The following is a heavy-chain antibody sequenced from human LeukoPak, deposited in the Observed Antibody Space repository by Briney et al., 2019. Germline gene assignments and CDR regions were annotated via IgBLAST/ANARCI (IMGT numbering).Heavy chain of an antibody. D-gene: IGHD6-13*01. J-gene: IGHJ4*02. CDR1: GGSFSSYA. Sequence: SVNVSCKASGGSFSSYAISWVRQAPAQGVEWMGRIMPILGIANYAQKFQGRVTITADNSTSTAYMQLSSLRSEDTAVHYCARAGVAAAGTLDYWGQGTLVTVSS. V-gene: IGHV1-69*04. CDR2: IMPILGIA. CDR3: ARAGVAAAGTLDY.